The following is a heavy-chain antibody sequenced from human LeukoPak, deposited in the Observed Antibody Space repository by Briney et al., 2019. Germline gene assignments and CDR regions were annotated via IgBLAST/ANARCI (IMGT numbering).Heavy chain of an antibody. CDR2: ISSSSSYI. V-gene: IGHV3-21*01. D-gene: IGHD6-19*01. J-gene: IGHJ3*02. Sequence: GGSLRLSCGASGFTFSTYGMHWVRQAPGKGLEWVSSISSSSSYIYYADSVKGRFTISRDNAKNSLYLQMNSLRAEDTAVYYCARDSVAGVFDIWGQGTMVTVSS. CDR3: ARDSVAGVFDI. CDR1: GFTFSTYG.